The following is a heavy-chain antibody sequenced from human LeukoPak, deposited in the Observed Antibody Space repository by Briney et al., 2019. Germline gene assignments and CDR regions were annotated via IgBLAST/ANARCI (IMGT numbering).Heavy chain of an antibody. J-gene: IGHJ4*02. D-gene: IGHD3-3*01. CDR3: ARLGGTLGY. CDR2: ISGSGGST. CDR1: GFTFSSYA. Sequence: GGSLRLSCAASGFTFSSYAMSWVRQAPGKGLEWVSTISGSGGSTYYADSVKGRFTISRDNAKNSLYLQMNSLRAEDTAVYYCARLGGTLGYWGQGTLVTVSS. V-gene: IGHV3-23*01.